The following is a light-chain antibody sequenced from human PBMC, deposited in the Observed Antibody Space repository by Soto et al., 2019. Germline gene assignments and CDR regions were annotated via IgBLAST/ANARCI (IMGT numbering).Light chain of an antibody. V-gene: IGKV3-15*01. Sequence: EIVMTQSPATLSVSPGERATLSCRASQSVRSNLAWYQQKPGQAPRLLIYGASTRATGIPARFSGSGSGTEFTLSISSLQSEDFAIFYCQQYNNWPYNFGQGTKLEIK. CDR3: QQYNNWPYN. CDR2: GAS. CDR1: QSVRSN. J-gene: IGKJ2*01.